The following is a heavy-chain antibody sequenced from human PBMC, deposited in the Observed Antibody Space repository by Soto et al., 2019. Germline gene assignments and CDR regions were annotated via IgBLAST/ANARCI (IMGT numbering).Heavy chain of an antibody. Sequence: PGESLKISCKGSGYTFTNYWIVWVRQIPGKGLEWMGIIYPGDSDTRYSPSFQGQVTISADRSISTAYLQWSSLKASDTGMYYCARYPTLTDYFFHGMDVGGQGTTVTVSS. V-gene: IGHV5-51*01. J-gene: IGHJ6*02. CDR1: GYTFTNYW. CDR3: ARYPTLTDYFFHGMDV. D-gene: IGHD4-17*01. CDR2: IYPGDSDT.